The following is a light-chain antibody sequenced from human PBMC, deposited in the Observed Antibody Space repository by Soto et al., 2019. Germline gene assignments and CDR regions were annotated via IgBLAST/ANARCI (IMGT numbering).Light chain of an antibody. CDR2: GAS. Sequence: EIVLTQSPGTLSLSPGERATLSCRASQSVSSSYLAWYQQKPGQAPRLVIYGASSRATGIPDRFSGSGSGSDFTLTISRLEPVDFAVYYCQQYGSSPGTFGQGTKVEIK. CDR3: QQYGSSPGT. CDR1: QSVSSSY. J-gene: IGKJ1*01. V-gene: IGKV3-20*01.